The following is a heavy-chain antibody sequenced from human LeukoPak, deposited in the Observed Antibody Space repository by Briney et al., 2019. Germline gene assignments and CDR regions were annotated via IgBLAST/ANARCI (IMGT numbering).Heavy chain of an antibody. V-gene: IGHV1-2*02. CDR2: INPNSGGT. CDR3: ARERCSSSLNWFDP. CDR1: GYTFTGYY. J-gene: IGHJ5*02. Sequence: GASVKVSCKASGYTFTGYYMHWVRQAPGQGLEWMGWINPNSGGTNYAQKFQGRVTMTRDTSISTAYMELSRLRSDDTAVYYCARERCSSSLNWFDPWGQGTLVTVSS. D-gene: IGHD6-13*01.